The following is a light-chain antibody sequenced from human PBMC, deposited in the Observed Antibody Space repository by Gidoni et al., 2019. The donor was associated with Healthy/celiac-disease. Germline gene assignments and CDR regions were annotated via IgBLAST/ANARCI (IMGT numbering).Light chain of an antibody. Sequence: DIQMTQSPSSLSASVGDRVTNTCRASQSISSYLNWYQQKPGKAPKLLIYAASSLQSGVPSRFSGSGSGTDFTLTISSLQPEDFATYYCQQSYSTPLTFGGGTKVEIE. CDR3: QQSYSTPLT. J-gene: IGKJ4*01. CDR1: QSISSY. V-gene: IGKV1-39*01. CDR2: AAS.